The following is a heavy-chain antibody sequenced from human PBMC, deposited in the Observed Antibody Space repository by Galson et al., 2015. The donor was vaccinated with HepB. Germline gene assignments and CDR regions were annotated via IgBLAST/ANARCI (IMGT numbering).Heavy chain of an antibody. CDR2: ISSTSSAI. CDR1: GFTFSYYN. CDR3: ARDNMVAGAVDI. Sequence: SLRLSCAASGFTFSYYNMDWVRQAPGKGPEWVSYISSTSSAIYYADSVKGRFTISRDNAKNSLYLQMNSLRDEDTAIYYCARDNMVAGAVDIWGQGTMVAVSS. D-gene: IGHD5-12*01. V-gene: IGHV3-48*02. J-gene: IGHJ3*02.